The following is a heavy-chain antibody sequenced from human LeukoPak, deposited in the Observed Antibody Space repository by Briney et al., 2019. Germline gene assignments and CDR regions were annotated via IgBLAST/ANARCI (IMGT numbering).Heavy chain of an antibody. D-gene: IGHD6-19*01. CDR1: GFTFSSYS. CDR2: ISSSSSTI. J-gene: IGHJ4*02. CDR3: AKDIGWGSGGTFDY. V-gene: IGHV3-48*04. Sequence: GGSLRLSCAASGFTFSSYSMNWVRQAPGKGLEWVSYISSSSSTIYYADSVKGRFTISRDNAKNSLYLQMNSLRAEDTALYYCAKDIGWGSGGTFDYWGQGTLVTVSS.